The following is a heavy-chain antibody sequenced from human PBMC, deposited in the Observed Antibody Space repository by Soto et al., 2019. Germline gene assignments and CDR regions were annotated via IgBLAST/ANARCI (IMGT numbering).Heavy chain of an antibody. CDR1: GYTFTSYC. CDR3: ARVHSLRYFDWLSYMAPRYYYGMDV. V-gene: IGHV1-8*01. J-gene: IGHJ6*02. D-gene: IGHD3-9*01. CDR2: MNPNSGNT. Sequence: GASVKVSCQASGYTFTSYCINWVRQATGQGLEWMGWMNPNSGNTGYAQKFQGRVTMTRNTSISTAYMELSSLRSEDTAVYYCARVHSLRYFDWLSYMAPRYYYGMDVWGQGTTVTVSS.